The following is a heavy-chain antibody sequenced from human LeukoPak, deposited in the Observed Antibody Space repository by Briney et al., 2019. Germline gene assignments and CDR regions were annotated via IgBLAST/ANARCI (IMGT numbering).Heavy chain of an antibody. J-gene: IGHJ4*02. Sequence: GGSLRLSCVASGFTFSDFYMSWVRQAPGKGLEWLSYISSSSSNANYADSVKGRFTISRDNAKNSLYLQLNSLRAEDTAVYYCARRSVAGTWDFNYWGQGTLVTVSS. D-gene: IGHD6-19*01. CDR1: GFTFSDFY. V-gene: IGHV3-11*03. CDR3: ARRSVAGTWDFNY. CDR2: ISSSSSNA.